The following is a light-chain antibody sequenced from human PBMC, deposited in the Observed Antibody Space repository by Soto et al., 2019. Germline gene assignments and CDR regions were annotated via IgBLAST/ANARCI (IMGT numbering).Light chain of an antibody. J-gene: IGLJ1*01. CDR1: SSDVGNYNY. CDR3: SSYAGSNNYV. V-gene: IGLV2-8*01. Sequence: QSVLTQPPSASGSPGQSVTISCTGTSSDVGNYNYVSWYQQHPGKAPKLMIYEVFKRPSGVPDRFSGSKSGNTVSLTVSGLQAEDEADYYCSSYAGSNNYVFGTGTKVTVL. CDR2: EVF.